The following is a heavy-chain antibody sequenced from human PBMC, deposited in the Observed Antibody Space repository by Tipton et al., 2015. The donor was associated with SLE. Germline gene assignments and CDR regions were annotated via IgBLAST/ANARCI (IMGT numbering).Heavy chain of an antibody. V-gene: IGHV3-30*04. J-gene: IGHJ6*02. Sequence: SLRLSCAASGFTFSAYVMHWVRQTPGKGLEWVAFISYGGSNKYYADSVKGRFTISRDNSKNTLYLQMISLRAEDTGVYYCAKDQELDYYYLYGLDVWGQGTTVTVSS. CDR3: AKDQELDYYYLYGLDV. CDR1: GFTFSAYV. D-gene: IGHD3/OR15-3a*01. CDR2: ISYGGSNK.